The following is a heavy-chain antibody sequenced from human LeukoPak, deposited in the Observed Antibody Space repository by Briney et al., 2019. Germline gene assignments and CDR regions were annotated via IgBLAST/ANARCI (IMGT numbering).Heavy chain of an antibody. V-gene: IGHV3-21*01. Sequence: GGALRLSCAASGFTFSSYSMNWVRQAPGKGLEWVSSISSSSSYIYYADSLKGRFTISRDNATNSLYLQMNSLRDEDTALYYWAREVREYQMLGSIDYWGQGTLVTVSS. CDR2: ISSSSSYI. CDR3: AREVREYQMLGSIDY. D-gene: IGHD2-2*01. CDR1: GFTFSSYS. J-gene: IGHJ4*02.